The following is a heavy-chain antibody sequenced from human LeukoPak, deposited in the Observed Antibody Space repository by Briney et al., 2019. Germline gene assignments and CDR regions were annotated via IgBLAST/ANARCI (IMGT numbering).Heavy chain of an antibody. J-gene: IGHJ4*02. CDR3: ARVGGYYDSTPPDY. CDR1: GFTFSSYA. CDR2: ISYDGSNK. V-gene: IGHV3-30-3*01. D-gene: IGHD3-22*01. Sequence: GGSLRLSCAASGFTFSSYAMHWVRQAPGKGLEWVAVISYDGSNKYYADSVKGRFTISRDNSRNTPYLQMNSLRAEDTAVYYCARVGGYYDSTPPDYWGQGTLVTVSS.